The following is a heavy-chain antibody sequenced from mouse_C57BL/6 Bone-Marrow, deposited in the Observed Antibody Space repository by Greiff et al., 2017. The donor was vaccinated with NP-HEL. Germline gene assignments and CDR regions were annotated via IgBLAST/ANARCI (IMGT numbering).Heavy chain of an antibody. CDR1: GYTFTSYT. CDR2: ITPSSGYT. V-gene: IGHV1-4*01. CDR3: AREGYYGKEGTY. D-gene: IGHD2-1*01. Sequence: QVQLQQSGAELARPGASVKMSCKASGYTFTSYTMHWVKQRPGQGLAWIGYITPSSGYTKYNQKFKDKATLTADKSSSTAYMQLSSLTSEDSAVYYCAREGYYGKEGTYWGQGTLVTVSA. J-gene: IGHJ3*01.